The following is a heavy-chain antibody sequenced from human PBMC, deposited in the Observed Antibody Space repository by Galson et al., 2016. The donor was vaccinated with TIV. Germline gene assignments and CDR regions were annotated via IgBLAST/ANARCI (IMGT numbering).Heavy chain of an antibody. CDR2: MSPSNGNT. CDR3: ARGHYYDSSGYSFDF. CDR1: GYTFTSFD. Sequence: SVKVSCKASGYTFTSFDISWIRQAPGQGLEWMGWMSPSNGNTGYTQKFRGRITVTRHPSTTTVYMELSGLTSEDTAGYYCARGHYYDSSGYSFDFWGQGTLVTVSS. D-gene: IGHD3-22*01. J-gene: IGHJ4*02. V-gene: IGHV1-8*01.